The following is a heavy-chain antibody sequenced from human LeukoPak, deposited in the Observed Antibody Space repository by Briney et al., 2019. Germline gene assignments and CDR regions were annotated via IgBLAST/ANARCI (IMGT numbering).Heavy chain of an antibody. D-gene: IGHD2-2*01. CDR3: ARGGGSGYCSSTTCSIFDY. CDR2: IYSSEST. V-gene: IGHV4-4*07. CDR1: GASIRSNS. J-gene: IGHJ4*02. Sequence: SETLSLTCTVSGASIRSNSWSWIRRPAGKGLEWIGRIYSSESTNYNPSLESRVTMSVDTSRNQFSLKLNSVTAADTAVYYCARGGGSGYCSSTTCSIFDYWGQGMLVTVSS.